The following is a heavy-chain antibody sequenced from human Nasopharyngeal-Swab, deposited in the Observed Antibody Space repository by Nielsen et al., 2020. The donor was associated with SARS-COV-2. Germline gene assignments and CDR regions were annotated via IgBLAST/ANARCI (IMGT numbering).Heavy chain of an antibody. CDR2: IFYSGST. Sequence: WTRQPPGEGLEGIGSIFYSGSTYYNPSLKSRVTISVDKSKNQFSLNLSSVTAADTAVYYCATTPPSPIQGGPHTYFDYWGQGTLVTVSS. V-gene: IGHV4-39*07. J-gene: IGHJ4*02. CDR3: ATTPPSPIQGGPHTYFDY. D-gene: IGHD1-14*01.